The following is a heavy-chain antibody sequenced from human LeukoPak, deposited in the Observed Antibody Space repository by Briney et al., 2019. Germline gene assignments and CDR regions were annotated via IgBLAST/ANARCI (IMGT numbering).Heavy chain of an antibody. V-gene: IGHV4-59*01. J-gene: IGHJ4*02. D-gene: IGHD6-6*01. Sequence: PSETLSLTCTVSGGSISSYYWSWIRQPPGKGLEWIGYIYYSGSTNYNPSLKSRVTISVDTSKNQFSLKLSSVTAADTAVYYCARSIDLAAPDYWGQGTLVTVSS. CDR1: GGSISSYY. CDR3: ARSIDLAAPDY. CDR2: IYYSGST.